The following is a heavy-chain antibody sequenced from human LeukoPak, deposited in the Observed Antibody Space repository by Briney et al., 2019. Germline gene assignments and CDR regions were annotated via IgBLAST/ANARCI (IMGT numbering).Heavy chain of an antibody. D-gene: IGHD4-17*01. CDR3: ARRAYGDYGHYFDY. CDR2: IYHSGST. J-gene: IGHJ4*02. CDR1: GGSINSYY. V-gene: IGHV4-59*08. Sequence: PSETLSLTCTVSGGSINSYYWSWIRQPPGKGLEWIGYIYHSGSTNYNPSLKSRVTISVDTSKNQFSLKLSSVTAADTAVYYCARRAYGDYGHYFDYWGQGILVTVSS.